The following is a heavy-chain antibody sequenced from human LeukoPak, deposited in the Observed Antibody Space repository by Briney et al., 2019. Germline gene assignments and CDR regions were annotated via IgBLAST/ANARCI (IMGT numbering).Heavy chain of an antibody. CDR1: GFTFSSYS. CDR3: ARDFGGWFDP. CDR2: ISSSSSYI. V-gene: IGHV3-21*01. J-gene: IGHJ5*02. D-gene: IGHD3-10*01. Sequence: GGSLRLSCAASGFTFSSYSMSLVRQAPGKGLEWVSSISSSSSYIYYADSVKGRFTISRDNAKNSLYLQMNSLRAEDTAVYYCARDFGGWFDPWGQGTLVTVSS.